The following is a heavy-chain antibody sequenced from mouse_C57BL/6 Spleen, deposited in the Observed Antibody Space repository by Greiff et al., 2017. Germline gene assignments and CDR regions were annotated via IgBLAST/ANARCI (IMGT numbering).Heavy chain of an antibody. J-gene: IGHJ4*01. V-gene: IGHV5-4*01. D-gene: IGHD2-5*01. CDR1: GFTFSSYA. CDR3: ARADSNCFYAMCY. Sequence: EVQVVESGAELVKPGGSLKLSCAASGFTFSSYAMSWVRQTPEKRLEWVATISDGGSYTYYPDNVKGRFTIARDNTKNNLYLQMSHLKSEDTAMYYCARADSNCFYAMCYRGQGASVTVYS. CDR2: ISDGGSYT.